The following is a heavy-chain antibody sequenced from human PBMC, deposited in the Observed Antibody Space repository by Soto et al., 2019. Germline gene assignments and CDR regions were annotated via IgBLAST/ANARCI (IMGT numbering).Heavy chain of an antibody. D-gene: IGHD6-13*01. CDR3: ARGTAAGTNFDY. CDR2: INHSGST. J-gene: IGHJ4*02. V-gene: IGHV4-34*01. CDR1: RGSFSGYY. Sequence: PSDTLALTXAVYRGSFSGYYGGLIRQPPGKGLEWIGEINHSGSTNYNPSLKSRVTISVDTSKNQFSLKLSSVTAADTAVYYCARGTAAGTNFDYWGQGTLVTVSS.